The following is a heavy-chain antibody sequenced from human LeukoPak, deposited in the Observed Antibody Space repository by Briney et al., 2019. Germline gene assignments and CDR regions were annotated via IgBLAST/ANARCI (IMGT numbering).Heavy chain of an antibody. J-gene: IGHJ4*02. CDR3: ARDPDIVATISGY. CDR2: INPNSGGT. Sequence: ASVKVSCKASGYTFTGYYMHWVRQAPGQGLEWMGWINPNSGGTNYAQKFQGRVAMTRDTSISTAYMELSRLRSDDTAVYYCARDPDIVATISGYWGQGTLVPSPQ. D-gene: IGHD5-12*01. V-gene: IGHV1-2*02. CDR1: GYTFTGYY.